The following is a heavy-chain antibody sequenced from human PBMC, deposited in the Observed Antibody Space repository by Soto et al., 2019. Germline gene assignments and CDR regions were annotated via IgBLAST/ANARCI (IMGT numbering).Heavy chain of an antibody. CDR2: IYTSGST. Sequence: SETLSLTCTVSGGSISSYYWSWIRQPAGKGLEWIGRIYTSGSTNYNPSLKSRVTMSVDTSKNQFSLKLSSVTAADTAVDYCARERLGYYDFWSGPGGPYHWFDPWGQGTLVT. CDR3: ARERLGYYDFWSGPGGPYHWFDP. J-gene: IGHJ5*02. CDR1: GGSISSYY. D-gene: IGHD3-3*01. V-gene: IGHV4-4*07.